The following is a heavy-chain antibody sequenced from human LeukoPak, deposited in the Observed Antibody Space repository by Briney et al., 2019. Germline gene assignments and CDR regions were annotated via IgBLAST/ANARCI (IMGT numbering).Heavy chain of an antibody. D-gene: IGHD6-13*01. V-gene: IGHV3-9*01. CDR3: AKDSAAAGTGVDY. CDR1: GFTFDDYA. CDR2: ISWNSGSI. Sequence: GGSLRLSCAASGFTFDDYAMHWVRQAPGKGLEWVSGISWNSGSIGYADSVKGRFTISRDNAKNSLYLQMNSLRAEDTALYYCAKDSAAAGTGVDYWGQGTLVTVSS. J-gene: IGHJ4*02.